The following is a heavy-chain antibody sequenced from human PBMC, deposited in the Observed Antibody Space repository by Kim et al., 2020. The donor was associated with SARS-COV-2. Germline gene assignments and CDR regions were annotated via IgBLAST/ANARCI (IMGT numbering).Heavy chain of an antibody. J-gene: IGHJ4*02. V-gene: IGHV6-1*01. CDR3: ARDPHYGGNSGLGY. D-gene: IGHD4-17*01. Sequence: AVSVKSRITINPATSKNQFSLQLNSVTPEDTAVYYCARDPHYGGNSGLGYWGQGTLVTVSS.